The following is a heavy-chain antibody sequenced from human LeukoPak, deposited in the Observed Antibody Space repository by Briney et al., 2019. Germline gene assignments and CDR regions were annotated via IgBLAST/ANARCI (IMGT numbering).Heavy chain of an antibody. CDR1: GFTFSGYV. J-gene: IGHJ3*02. CDR3: AKNHERVRYDSFDM. Sequence: AGGSLRLSCAASGFTFSGYVMTWVRQPPGKGLQWVADISGSGGSTYYADSVRGRFSISRDNSKNMLYLQLDSLRAEDTGVYYCAKNHERVRYDSFDMWTQGPWLTVSS. CDR2: ISGSGGST. V-gene: IGHV3-23*01. D-gene: IGHD3-16*02.